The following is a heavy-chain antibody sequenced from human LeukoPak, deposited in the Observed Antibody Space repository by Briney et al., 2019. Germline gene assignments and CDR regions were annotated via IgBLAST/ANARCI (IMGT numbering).Heavy chain of an antibody. CDR1: GYTFTSYD. Sequence: AASVKVSCKASGYTFTSYDINWVRQATGQGLEWMGWMNPNSGNTGYAQKFQGRVTMTRNTSISTACMELSSLRSEDTAVYYCARVVIQPYRAFDIWGQGTMVTVSS. V-gene: IGHV1-8*01. CDR3: ARVVIQPYRAFDI. J-gene: IGHJ3*02. D-gene: IGHD2/OR15-2a*01. CDR2: MNPNSGNT.